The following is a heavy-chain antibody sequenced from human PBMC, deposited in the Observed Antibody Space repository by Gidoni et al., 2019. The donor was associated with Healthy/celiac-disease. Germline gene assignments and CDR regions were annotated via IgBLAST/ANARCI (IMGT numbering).Heavy chain of an antibody. V-gene: IGHV3-33*01. CDR2: IWYDGSNK. D-gene: IGHD2-2*01. CDR3: ARAGYCSSTSCYAFDY. J-gene: IGHJ4*02. Sequence: GKGLEWVAVIWYDGSNKYYADSVKGRFTISRDNSKNTLYLQMNSLRAEDTAVYYCARAGYCSSTSCYAFDYWGQGTLVTVSS.